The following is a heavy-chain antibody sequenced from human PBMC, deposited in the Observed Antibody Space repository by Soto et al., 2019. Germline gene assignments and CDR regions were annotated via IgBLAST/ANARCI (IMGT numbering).Heavy chain of an antibody. CDR1: GYTFTSYG. Sequence: QVQLVQSGAEVKKPGASVKVSCKASGYTFTSYGISWVRQAPGQGLEWMGWISAYNGNTNYAQKLQGRVTMTTDTSTSTAYMELSSLRSDDTAVYYCARVSDVEQQLPLAADVWGQGTTVTVSS. CDR3: ARVSDVEQQLPLAADV. V-gene: IGHV1-18*01. CDR2: ISAYNGNT. J-gene: IGHJ6*02. D-gene: IGHD6-13*01.